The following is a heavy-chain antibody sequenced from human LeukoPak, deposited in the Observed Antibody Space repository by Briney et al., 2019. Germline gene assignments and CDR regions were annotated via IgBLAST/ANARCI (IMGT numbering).Heavy chain of an antibody. V-gene: IGHV3-9*01. J-gene: IGHJ4*02. Sequence: GGSLRLSCAASGFTFDDYAMQWVRLSPGKGLEWVSRIDWNSRSTVYADSVRGRFTISRDNAKNSLYLQMNSLRPEDTASYYCARDRRPLTGYNAQDYWGQETLVTVSS. D-gene: IGHD3-9*01. CDR3: ARDRRPLTGYNAQDY. CDR1: GFTFDDYA. CDR2: IDWNSRST.